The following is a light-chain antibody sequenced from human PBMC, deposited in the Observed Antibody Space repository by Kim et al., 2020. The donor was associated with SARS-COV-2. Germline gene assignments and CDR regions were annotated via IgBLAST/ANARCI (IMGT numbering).Light chain of an antibody. Sequence: SVSPVQTVSITCSGDRLGNKYACWYQQRPGQSPVLVIYQDYKRPSGIPGRFSGSNSGNTATLTISGTQALDEADYYCQAWDSTTVIFGGGTQLTVL. V-gene: IGLV3-1*01. J-gene: IGLJ2*01. CDR1: RLGNKY. CDR2: QDY. CDR3: QAWDSTTVI.